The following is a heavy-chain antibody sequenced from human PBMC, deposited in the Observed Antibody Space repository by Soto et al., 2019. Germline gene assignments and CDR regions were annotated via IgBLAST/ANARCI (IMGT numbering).Heavy chain of an antibody. CDR1: GASIRRSGYY. CDR2: IYYSGST. CDR3: ARGAGSHYFDY. D-gene: IGHD3-10*01. J-gene: IGHJ4*02. Sequence: QVQLQESGPGLVTPSQTLSLTCTVSGASIRRSGYYWSWIHQHPGKGLVWIGYIYYSGSTYYNPSLNSRVTISQDTSNNQFSLRLTSVTAADTAVYYCARGAGSHYFDYWGQGILVTVSS. V-gene: IGHV4-31*03.